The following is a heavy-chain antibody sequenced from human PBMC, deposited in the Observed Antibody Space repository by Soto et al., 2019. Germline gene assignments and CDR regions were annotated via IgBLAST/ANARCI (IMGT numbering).Heavy chain of an antibody. Sequence: GGSLRLSCAASGFTFSSYGMHWVRQAPGKGLEWVAVISYDGSNKYYADSVKGRFTISRDNSKNTLYLQMNSLRAEDTAVYYCAKDQGLELLIDYWGQGTLVTV. CDR3: AKDQGLELLIDY. V-gene: IGHV3-30*18. D-gene: IGHD1-7*01. J-gene: IGHJ4*02. CDR2: ISYDGSNK. CDR1: GFTFSSYG.